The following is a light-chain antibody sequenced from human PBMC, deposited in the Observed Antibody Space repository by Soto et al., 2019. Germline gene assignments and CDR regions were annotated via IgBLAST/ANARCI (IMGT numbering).Light chain of an antibody. Sequence: EIVLTQSRGTLSLSPGEGATLSCRASQTVSKNYLAWYHQKPGQAPRLLIYAASTRATGIPDRFSGSGSATDFTLTISSLEPEDFAVYYCQQRSNWPITFGQGTRLEIK. CDR1: QTVSKNY. V-gene: IGKV3-11*01. CDR2: AAS. CDR3: QQRSNWPIT. J-gene: IGKJ5*01.